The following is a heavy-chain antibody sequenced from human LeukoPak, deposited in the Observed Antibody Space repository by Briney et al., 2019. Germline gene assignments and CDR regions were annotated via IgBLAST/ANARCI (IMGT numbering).Heavy chain of an antibody. V-gene: IGHV3-21*01. Sequence: PGGSLRLSCAASGFTFSSYSMNWVRQAPGKGLEWVSSISSSSSYIYYADSVKGRFTISRDNAKNSLYLQMNSLRAEDTAVYYCAREEFRPGIAAAGPYYYGMDVWGEGTTVTVSS. CDR3: AREEFRPGIAAAGPYYYGMDV. J-gene: IGHJ6*04. CDR1: GFTFSSYS. CDR2: ISSSSSYI. D-gene: IGHD6-13*01.